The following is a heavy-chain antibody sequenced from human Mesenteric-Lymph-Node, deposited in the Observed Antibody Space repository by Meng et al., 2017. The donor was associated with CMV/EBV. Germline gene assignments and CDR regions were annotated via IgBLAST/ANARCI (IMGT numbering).Heavy chain of an antibody. CDR1: GGSFSNYY. J-gene: IGHJ6*02. Sequence: SETLSLTCTVSGGSFSNYYWSWIRQPPGRGPEWIGFIFHRGSTSYNPSLESRVSMTVDTSKNQFSLKVTSVTAADTAMYYCARTDYYSYYGMDVWGQGTTVTVSS. V-gene: IGHV4-59*01. CDR2: IFHRGST. CDR3: ARTDYYSYYGMDV.